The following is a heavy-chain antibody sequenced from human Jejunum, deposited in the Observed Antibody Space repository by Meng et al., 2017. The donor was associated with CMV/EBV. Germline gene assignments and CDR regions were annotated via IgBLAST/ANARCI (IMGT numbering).Heavy chain of an antibody. Sequence: LSCAASGLTFSSYGVHWVRQAPSKGLEWVAFIRFDGNNEYYADSVKGRFTVSRDNSKNTLYLQMNSLRAEDTAVYYCAKDRVFDYWGQGTLVTVSS. V-gene: IGHV3-30*02. J-gene: IGHJ4*02. CDR1: GLTFSSYG. CDR2: IRFDGNNE. CDR3: AKDRVFDY.